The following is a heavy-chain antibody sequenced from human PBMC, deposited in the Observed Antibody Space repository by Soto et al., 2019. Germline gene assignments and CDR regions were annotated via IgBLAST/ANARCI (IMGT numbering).Heavy chain of an antibody. CDR2: INHSGST. D-gene: IGHD6-19*01. V-gene: IGHV4-34*01. Sequence: SETLSLTCAVYGGSFSGYYWSWIRQPPGKGLEWIGEINHSGSTNYNPSLKSRVTISVDTSKNQFSLKLSSVTAADTAVYYCARDDGSGWRFFDYWGQGTLVTGLL. CDR3: ARDDGSGWRFFDY. J-gene: IGHJ4*02. CDR1: GGSFSGYY.